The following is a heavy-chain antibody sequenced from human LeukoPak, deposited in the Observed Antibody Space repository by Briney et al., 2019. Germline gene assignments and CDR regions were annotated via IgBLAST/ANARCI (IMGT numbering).Heavy chain of an antibody. Sequence: ASVKVSRKASGYTFTGYYVHWVRQAPGQGLEWMGWINPSSGDTNYAQKFQGRVTMTGDTSISTAYMELSRLSSDDTAVYFCAGRPDTSVVAIFDYWGQGTLVTISS. CDR3: AGRPDTSVVAIFDY. CDR1: GYTFTGYY. D-gene: IGHD3-22*01. CDR2: INPSSGDT. J-gene: IGHJ4*02. V-gene: IGHV1-2*02.